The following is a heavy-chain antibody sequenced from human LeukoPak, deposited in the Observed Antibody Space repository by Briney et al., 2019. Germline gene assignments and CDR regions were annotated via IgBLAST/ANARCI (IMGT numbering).Heavy chain of an antibody. D-gene: IGHD3-16*02. CDR1: GFTFSSYG. Sequence: GGSLRLSCAASGFTFSSYGMHWVRQAPGKGLEWVAVISYDGSNKYYADSVKGRFTISRDNSKNTLYLQMNSLRAEDTAVYYCAEDRYGKGAGYFDYWGQGTLVTVSS. V-gene: IGHV3-30*18. CDR3: AEDRYGKGAGYFDY. CDR2: ISYDGSNK. J-gene: IGHJ4*02.